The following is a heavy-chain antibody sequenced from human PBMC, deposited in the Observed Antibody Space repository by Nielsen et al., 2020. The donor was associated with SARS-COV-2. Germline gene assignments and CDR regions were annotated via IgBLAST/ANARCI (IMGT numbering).Heavy chain of an antibody. CDR2: ISWNSGSI. CDR3: AKDPIYGDYVGGAFDI. D-gene: IGHD4-17*01. J-gene: IGHJ3*02. V-gene: IGHV3-9*01. CDR1: GFPFRGHW. Sequence: GGSLRLSCAASGFPFRGHWMHWVRQAPGKGLEWVSGISWNSGSIGYADSVKGRFTISRDNAKNSLYLQMNSLRAEDTALYYCAKDPIYGDYVGGAFDIWGQGTMVTVSS.